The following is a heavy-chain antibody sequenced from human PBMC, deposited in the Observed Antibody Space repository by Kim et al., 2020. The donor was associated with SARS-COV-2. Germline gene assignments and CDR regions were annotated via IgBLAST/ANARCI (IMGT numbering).Heavy chain of an antibody. D-gene: IGHD3-9*01. Sequence: YAASVKGRFTISRDDSQSIAYLQMNSLKTEDTAVYYCTRSDDILTGFGTWGQGTLVTVSS. CDR3: TRSDDILTGFGT. V-gene: IGHV3-49*02. J-gene: IGHJ5*02.